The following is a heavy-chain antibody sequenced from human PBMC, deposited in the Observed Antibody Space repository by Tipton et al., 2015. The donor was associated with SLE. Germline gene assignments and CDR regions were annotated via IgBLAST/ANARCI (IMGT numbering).Heavy chain of an antibody. J-gene: IGHJ3*02. Sequence: TLSLTCPVSGGSISSYYWSWIRQPAGKGLEWIGRMYTSGNTNYNPSLKSRVTISVDTSKNQFSLKLSSVTAADTAVYYCARLTYYSDSTGCYYEGGAFDIWGQGTMVTVSS. CDR1: GGSISSYY. V-gene: IGHV4-4*07. CDR3: ARLTYYSDSTGCYYEGGAFDI. CDR2: MYTSGNT. D-gene: IGHD3-22*01.